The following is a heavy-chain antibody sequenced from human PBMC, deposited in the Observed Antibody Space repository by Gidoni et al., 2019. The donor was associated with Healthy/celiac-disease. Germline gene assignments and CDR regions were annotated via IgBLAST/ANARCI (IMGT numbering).Heavy chain of an antibody. V-gene: IGHV3-7*04. CDR3: AREGWVYSSGWIIAEYFQH. D-gene: IGHD6-19*01. J-gene: IGHJ1*01. CDR1: GFTFSSYW. CDR2: IKQDGSEK. Sequence: EVQLVESGGGFVQHGGSLRLSCAASGFTFSSYWMSWVRQAPGKGLEWVANIKQDGSEKYYVDSVKGRFTISRDNAKNSLYLQMNSLRAEDTAVYYCAREGWVYSSGWIIAEYFQHWGQGTLVTVSS.